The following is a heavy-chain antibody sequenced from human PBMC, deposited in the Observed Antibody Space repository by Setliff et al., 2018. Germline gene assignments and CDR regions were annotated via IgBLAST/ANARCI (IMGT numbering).Heavy chain of an antibody. D-gene: IGHD7-27*01. CDR1: GFTFSSYE. CDR3: AKHRVRQLGILSWYFDL. CDR2: ISGSGSSI. Sequence: GGSLRLSCAASGFTFSSYEMNWVRQAPGKGLEWVSYISGSGSSIFYADSVKGRFTISRDNAKNSLYLQMNSLRAEDTAVYYCAKHRVRQLGILSWYFDLWGRGTLVTAPQ. J-gene: IGHJ2*01. V-gene: IGHV3-48*03.